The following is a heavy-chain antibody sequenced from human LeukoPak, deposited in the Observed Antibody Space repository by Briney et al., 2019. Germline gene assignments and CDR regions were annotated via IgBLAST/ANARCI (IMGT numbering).Heavy chain of an antibody. CDR2: INPNSGGT. Sequence: ASVKVSCTASGYTFTGYYMHWVRQAPGQGLERMGWINPNSGGTNSAQTFQGRVTMTRDTSISTAYMELSGLRSDDTAVYYCARGDIAVAGPAGDYYYYMDVWGKGTTVTVSS. J-gene: IGHJ6*03. CDR3: ARGDIAVAGPAGDYYYYMDV. CDR1: GYTFTGYY. D-gene: IGHD6-19*01. V-gene: IGHV1-2*02.